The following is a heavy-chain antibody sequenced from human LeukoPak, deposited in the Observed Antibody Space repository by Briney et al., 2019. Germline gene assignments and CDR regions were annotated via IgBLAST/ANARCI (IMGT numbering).Heavy chain of an antibody. CDR1: GGSISSYY. V-gene: IGHV4-59*01. CDR3: ASARMTTVTEFDY. Sequence: PSETLSLTCTVSGGSISSYYWSWIRQPPGKGLEWIGYIYYSGSTDYNPSLKSRVTISVDTSKHQFALKLRSVTAADTAVYYCASARMTTVTEFDYWGQGTLVTVSS. CDR2: IYYSGST. D-gene: IGHD4-17*01. J-gene: IGHJ4*02.